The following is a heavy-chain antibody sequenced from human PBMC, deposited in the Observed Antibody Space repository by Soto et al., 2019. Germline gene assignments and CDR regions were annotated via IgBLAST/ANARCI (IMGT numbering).Heavy chain of an antibody. CDR2: ISYSGTT. D-gene: IGHD2-21*02. CDR1: GGSISSGGYY. Sequence: QVQLQESGPGLVKPSETLSLTCTVSGGSISSGGYYWTWIRQHPGKGLEWIGYISYSGTTSYNPSFKNGVTTSSNPSQNQSSLNLISLTAADTAPYYFGGQFCGVDCFPPLNLGQGTLVTVSS. J-gene: IGHJ4*02. V-gene: IGHV4-31*03. CDR3: GGQFCGVDCFPPLN.